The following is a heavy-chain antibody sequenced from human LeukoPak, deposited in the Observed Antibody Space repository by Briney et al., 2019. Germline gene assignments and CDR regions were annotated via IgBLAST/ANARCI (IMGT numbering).Heavy chain of an antibody. CDR2: ISAYNGDT. D-gene: IGHD3-10*01. CDR3: AASGSSYNGVPLPDV. CDR1: GYTFTSYG. V-gene: IGHV1-18*01. Sequence: ASVKVSCKASGYTFTSYGISWVRQAPGQGLEWMGWISAYNGDTNYAQKFQGRVTMTTDTSTSTAYMELRSLRSDDTAVYYCAASGSSYNGVPLPDVWGKGTTVTISS. J-gene: IGHJ6*04.